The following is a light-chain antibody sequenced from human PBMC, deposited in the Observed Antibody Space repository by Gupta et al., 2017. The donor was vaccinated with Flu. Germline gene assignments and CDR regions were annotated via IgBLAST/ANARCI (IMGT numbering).Light chain of an antibody. CDR3: AAWDDSRSGVV. V-gene: IGLV1-44*01. Sequence: QSVLSQAPSASGTPGQRVTISCSGSSSNIGSNPVNWYQQLPGTAPTLLIYSNNQRPSGVPDRFFGSKSGTSASLAISGLQAEDEADYYCAAWDDSRSGVVFGGGTKLTVL. J-gene: IGLJ2*01. CDR2: SNN. CDR1: SSNIGSNP.